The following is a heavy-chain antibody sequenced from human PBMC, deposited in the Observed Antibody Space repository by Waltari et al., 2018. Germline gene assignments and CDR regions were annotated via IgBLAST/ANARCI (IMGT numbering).Heavy chain of an antibody. CDR3: AREDNVYNWFDS. Sequence: EVQLVESGGGWVQPGGALGLCWEAAGFSFSSAWLSWVRQGPGKGLEWLANIKHDGIEKYYLDSVKGRFTISRDNAKNSLFLQMNSLRVEDTAVYYCAREDNVYNWFDSWGQGTLVTVSS. J-gene: IGHJ5*01. D-gene: IGHD3-10*02. CDR2: IKHDGIEK. V-gene: IGHV3-7*01. CDR1: GFSFSSAW.